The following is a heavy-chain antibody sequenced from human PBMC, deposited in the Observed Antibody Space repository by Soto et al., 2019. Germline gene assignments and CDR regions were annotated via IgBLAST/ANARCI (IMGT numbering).Heavy chain of an antibody. CDR1: GGSFSGYF. Sequence: TSETLSLTCAVYGGSFSGYFWNWIRQPPGKGLEWIGEISHSGTTNYNPSLKSRVTISADTSKNQFSLEVTSVTAADTAVYFCASQGWNSAYYGDDHWGQGTLVTVS. V-gene: IGHV4-34*01. CDR2: ISHSGTT. J-gene: IGHJ4*02. CDR3: ASQGWNSAYYGDDH. D-gene: IGHD3-22*01.